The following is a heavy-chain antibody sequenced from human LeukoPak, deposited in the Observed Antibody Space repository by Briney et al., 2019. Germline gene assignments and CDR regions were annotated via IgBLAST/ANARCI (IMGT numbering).Heavy chain of an antibody. V-gene: IGHV3-20*04. CDR1: GFTFSSYV. Sequence: PGGSLRLSCAASGFTFSSYVMSWVRQAPGKGLEWVSGINWNGGSTGYADSVKGRFTISRDNAKNSLYLQINSLRAEDTALYYCARDLPQIEYWGQGTLVTVSS. CDR3: ARDLPQIEY. D-gene: IGHD3-22*01. J-gene: IGHJ4*02. CDR2: INWNGGST.